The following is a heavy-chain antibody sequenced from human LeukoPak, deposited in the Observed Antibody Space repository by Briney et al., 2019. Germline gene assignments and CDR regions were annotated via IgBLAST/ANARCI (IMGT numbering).Heavy chain of an antibody. CDR2: IDYRGST. CDR3: ARSRSGYSYDHAAFEI. CDR1: GDSISTYY. D-gene: IGHD5-18*01. V-gene: IGHV4-59*01. J-gene: IGHJ3*02. Sequence: SETLSLTCTVSGDSISTYYWSWIRQPPGKGLEWIAYIDYRGSTTYNPSLRSRVTISVDTSRNQFSLKLYSVTAADAAVYYCARSRSGYSYDHAAFEIWGQGTMVTVSS.